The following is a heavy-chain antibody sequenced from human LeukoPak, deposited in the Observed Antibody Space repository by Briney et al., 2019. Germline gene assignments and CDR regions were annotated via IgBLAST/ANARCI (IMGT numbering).Heavy chain of an antibody. CDR2: ISSSSTI. CDR3: ARGLAPEVGSTPDY. CDR1: GFTFSSYS. Sequence: GGSLRLSCAASGFTFSSYSMNWVRQAPGKGLEWVSYISSSSTIYYADSLKGRFTISRDNAKNSLYMQMNSLRAEDTAVYYCARGLAPEVGSTPDYWGQGTLVTVSS. D-gene: IGHD1-26*01. J-gene: IGHJ4*02. V-gene: IGHV3-48*04.